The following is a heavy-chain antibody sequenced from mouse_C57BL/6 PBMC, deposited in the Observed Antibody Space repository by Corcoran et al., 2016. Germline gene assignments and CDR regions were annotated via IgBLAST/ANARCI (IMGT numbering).Heavy chain of an antibody. V-gene: IGHV9-3*01. CDR3: ARNGHWYFDV. Sequence: QIQLVQSGPELKKPGETVKISCKASGYTFTTYGMSWVKQAPGKGLKWMGWINTYSGVPTYADDFKGRFAFSLETSASTAYLQINNLKNEDTATYFCARNGHWYFDVWGTGTTVTVSP. D-gene: IGHD1-1*01. CDR1: GYTFTTYG. J-gene: IGHJ1*03. CDR2: INTYSGVP.